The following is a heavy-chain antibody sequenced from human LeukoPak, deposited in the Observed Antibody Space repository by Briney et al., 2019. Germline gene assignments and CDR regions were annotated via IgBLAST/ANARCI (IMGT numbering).Heavy chain of an antibody. V-gene: IGHV3-72*01. CDR1: GFTFSDHH. D-gene: IGHD2-15*01. J-gene: IGHJ4*02. CDR3: AKSVVVITFRFDD. CDR2: IRNKANRYTT. Sequence: GGSLRLSCAASGFTFSDHHMDWVRQAPGEGLEWVARIRNKANRYTTEYAASVKGRFTISRDDSENSLYLQMDSLKTEDTAVYYCAKSVVVITFRFDDWGQGALVTVSS.